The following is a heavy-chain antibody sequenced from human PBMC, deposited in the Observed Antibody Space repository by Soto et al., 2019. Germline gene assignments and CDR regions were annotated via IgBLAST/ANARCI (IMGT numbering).Heavy chain of an antibody. CDR2: VHYRGST. D-gene: IGHD3-3*01. J-gene: IGHJ6*03. Sequence: SETLSLTCSVSGGSINNDDHYWSWIRQPPGKGLEWIGYVHYRGSTYYNPSLKSRITISSDTSKNQFSLNLRSVTAADTAVYYCARGADAGIFFYFYYMDVWGKGILVTV. CDR3: ARGADAGIFFYFYYMDV. CDR1: GGSINNDDHY. V-gene: IGHV4-30-4*08.